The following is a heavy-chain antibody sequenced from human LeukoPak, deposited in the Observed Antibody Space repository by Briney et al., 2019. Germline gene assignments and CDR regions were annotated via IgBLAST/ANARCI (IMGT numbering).Heavy chain of an antibody. CDR1: GFTFSTYS. J-gene: IGHJ6*03. CDR2: ISTTTGTT. Sequence: GGSLRLSCGGSGFTFSTYSMNWVRQAPGKGLEWVSYISTTTGTTYYADSVKGRFTISRDNAKNSLYLQMNSLRAEDTAVYYCARDREKQQLPQFFYYYYMDVWGKGTTVTVSS. V-gene: IGHV3-48*01. CDR3: ARDREKQQLPQFFYYYYMDV. D-gene: IGHD6-13*01.